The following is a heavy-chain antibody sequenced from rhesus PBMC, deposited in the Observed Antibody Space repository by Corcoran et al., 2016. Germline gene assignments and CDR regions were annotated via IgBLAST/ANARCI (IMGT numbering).Heavy chain of an antibody. CDR1: GGSISSGYYY. D-gene: IGHD2-2*01. J-gene: IGHJ4*01. CDR3: ARDAYCTSTTCYGFDY. V-gene: IGHV4-122*02. Sequence: QVQLQESGPGLVKPSETLSLTCAVSGGSISSGYYYWSWIRQPPGKGLEWIGYIPYSGSTSYHPSLESRVTISRDSSKNQFSLKLSSVTAADTAVYYCARDAYCTSTTCYGFDYWGRGVLVTVSS. CDR2: IPYSGST.